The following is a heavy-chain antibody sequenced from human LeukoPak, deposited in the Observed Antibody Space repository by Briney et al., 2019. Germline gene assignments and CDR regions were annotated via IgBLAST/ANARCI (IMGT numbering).Heavy chain of an antibody. CDR2: IRYDGSNK. J-gene: IGHJ3*02. CDR3: AKIFNPSPIKWSKSRDAFDI. V-gene: IGHV3-30*02. CDR1: GFTFSSYG. D-gene: IGHD2-15*01. Sequence: GGSLRLSCAASGFTFSSYGMHWVRQAPGKGLEWVAFIRYDGSNKYYADSVKGRFTISRDNSKNTLYLQMNSLRAEDTAVYYCAKIFNPSPIKWSKSRDAFDIWGQGTMVTVSS.